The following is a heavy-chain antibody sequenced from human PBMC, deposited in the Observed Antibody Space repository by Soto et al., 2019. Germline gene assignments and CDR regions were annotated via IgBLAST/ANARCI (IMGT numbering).Heavy chain of an antibody. CDR2: IYNSGST. V-gene: IGHV4-59*01. J-gene: IGHJ5*02. CDR1: GGSINSDY. D-gene: IGHD6-13*01. CDR3: AKDIRGRTAAAVYNWFDP. Sequence: SETLSLTCTVSGGSINSDYWSWIRQSPGKALEWIGYIYNSGSTNYSPSLNSRVTISVDASKNQFSLKLNSVTAADTAVYYCAKDIRGRTAAAVYNWFDPWGQGILVTVSS.